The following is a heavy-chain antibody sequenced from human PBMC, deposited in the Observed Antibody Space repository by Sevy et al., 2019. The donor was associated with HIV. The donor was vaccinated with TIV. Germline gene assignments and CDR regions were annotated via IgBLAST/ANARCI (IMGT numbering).Heavy chain of an antibody. CDR1: GGSISSYY. Sequence: SETLSLTCTVSGGSISSYYWSWIRQPPGKGLEWIGYIYYSGSTNYNPSLKSRVTLSLDRSRNQFSLKLSSVTAAETAVYYCARAPLPTAMVIMYDYWGQGTLVTVSS. D-gene: IGHD5-18*01. J-gene: IGHJ4*02. V-gene: IGHV4-59*01. CDR3: ARAPLPTAMVIMYDY. CDR2: IYYSGST.